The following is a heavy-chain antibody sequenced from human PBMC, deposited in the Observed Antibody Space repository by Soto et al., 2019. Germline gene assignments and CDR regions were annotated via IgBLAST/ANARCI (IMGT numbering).Heavy chain of an antibody. Sequence: TSETLSLTCAVYGGSFSGYYWSWIRQPPGKGLEWIGEINHSGSTNYNPSLKSRVTISVDTSKNQFSLKLSSVTAADTAVYYCARLASSSEYPATDDYWGQGTLVTVSS. CDR3: ARLASSSEYPATDDY. D-gene: IGHD6-6*01. CDR2: INHSGST. V-gene: IGHV4-34*01. CDR1: GGSFSGYY. J-gene: IGHJ4*02.